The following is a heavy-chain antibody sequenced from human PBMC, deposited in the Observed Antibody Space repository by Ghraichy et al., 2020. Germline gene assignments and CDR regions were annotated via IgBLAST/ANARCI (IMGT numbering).Heavy chain of an antibody. V-gene: IGHV3-9*01. Sequence: GGSLRLSCAASGFTFDDYAMHWVRQVLGKGLEWVSGISWNSGNIGYADSVMGRFTISRDNAKNSLYLQMNSLRAEDTALYYCAKDTAFSGDDAFDIWGQGTMVTVSS. J-gene: IGHJ3*02. CDR2: ISWNSGNI. CDR3: AKDTAFSGDDAFDI. CDR1: GFTFDDYA. D-gene: IGHD2-2*01.